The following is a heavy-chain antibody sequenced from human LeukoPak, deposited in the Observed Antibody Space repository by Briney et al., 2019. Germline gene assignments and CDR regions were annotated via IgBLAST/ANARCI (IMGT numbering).Heavy chain of an antibody. D-gene: IGHD6-13*01. Sequence: SETLSLTCAVYGGSFSGYYWSWIRQPPGKGLEWIGEINHSGSTNYNPSLKSRVTISVDTSKNQFSLKLSSVTAEDTAVYYCARGSSSWLQTVDYWGQGALVTVSS. CDR3: ARGSSSWLQTVDY. J-gene: IGHJ4*02. V-gene: IGHV4-34*01. CDR1: GGSFSGYY. CDR2: INHSGST.